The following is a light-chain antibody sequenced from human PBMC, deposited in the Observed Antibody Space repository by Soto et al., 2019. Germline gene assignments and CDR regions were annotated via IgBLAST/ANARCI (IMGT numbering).Light chain of an antibody. CDR3: AAWDDILSGVV. J-gene: IGLJ2*01. CDR2: RNN. V-gene: IGLV1-47*01. Sequence: QSVLPQPPSASGTPGQRVTISCSGSSSKIGSNYVYWYQQLPGTAPKLLIYRNNQRPSGVPDRFSGSKSGTSASLAIGGLRSEDEAEYYCAAWDDILSGVVFGGGTKLTVL. CDR1: SSKIGSNY.